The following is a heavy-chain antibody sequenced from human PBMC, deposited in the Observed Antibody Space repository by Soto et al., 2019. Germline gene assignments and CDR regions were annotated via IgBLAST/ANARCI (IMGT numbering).Heavy chain of an antibody. D-gene: IGHD2-8*02. J-gene: IGHJ4*02. Sequence: SETLSLTCTVSGGSISSYYWSWIRQPPGKGLEWIVYIYYCGSTNYNPSLKSRVTILVDTSKNQFSLKLTSLTAADTAVYYCARDKITGLFDYWGQGTLVTVSS. V-gene: IGHV4-59*12. CDR2: IYYCGST. CDR3: ARDKITGLFDY. CDR1: GGSISSYY.